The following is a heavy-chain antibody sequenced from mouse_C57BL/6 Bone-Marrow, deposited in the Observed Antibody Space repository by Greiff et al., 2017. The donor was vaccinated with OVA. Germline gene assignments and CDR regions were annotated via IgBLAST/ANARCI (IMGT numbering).Heavy chain of an antibody. D-gene: IGHD1-1*01. V-gene: IGHV5-12*01. CDR2: ISNGGGST. CDR1: GFTFSDYY. CDR3: ARRGITTVDY. J-gene: IGHJ2*01. Sequence: EVQVVESGGGLVQPGGSLKLSCAASGFTFSDYYMYWVRQTPEKRLEWVAYISNGGGSTYYPDTVKGRFTISRDNAKNTLYLQMSRLKSEDTAMYYCARRGITTVDYWGQGTTLTVSS.